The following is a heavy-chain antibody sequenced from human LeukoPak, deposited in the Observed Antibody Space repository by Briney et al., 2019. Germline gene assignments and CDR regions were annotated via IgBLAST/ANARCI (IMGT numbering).Heavy chain of an antibody. V-gene: IGHV3-23*01. CDR3: AKGLKGGYYWFDY. J-gene: IGHJ4*02. D-gene: IGHD3-22*01. CDR2: ISGSGGYT. CDR1: GFTFSSFA. Sequence: GGSLRLSCAASGFTFSSFAMTWVRQTPGKGLEWVSGISGSGGYTHYADSVKGRFTISRDNSKNTLVLQMNSLRAEDTAVYYCAKGLKGGYYWFDYWGQGTLVTVSS.